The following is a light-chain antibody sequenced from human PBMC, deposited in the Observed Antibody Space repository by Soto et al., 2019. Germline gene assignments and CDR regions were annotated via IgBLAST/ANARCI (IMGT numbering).Light chain of an antibody. CDR3: SSYTRSSTLV. V-gene: IGLV2-14*01. CDR1: SSDVGGYNY. J-gene: IGLJ2*01. CDR2: EVS. Sequence: QSVLTQPASVSGSPGQSITISCTGTSSDVGGYNYVSWYQQQPGKAPKLMIYEVSNRPAGVSNRFSGSKSGNTASLTISGRQAEDEADYYCSSYTRSSTLVFGGGTKLTVL.